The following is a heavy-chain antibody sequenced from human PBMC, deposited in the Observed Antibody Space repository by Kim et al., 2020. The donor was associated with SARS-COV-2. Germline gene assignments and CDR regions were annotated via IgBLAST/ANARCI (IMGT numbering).Heavy chain of an antibody. Sequence: ASVKVSCKASGYTFTGYYMHWVRQAPGQGLEWMGWINPNSGGTNYAQKFQGRVTMTRDTSISTAYMELSRLRSDDTAVYYCASTVLYYDILTGYFSNGSFAYWGQGTLVTVSS. CDR2: INPNSGGT. CDR1: GYTFTGYY. J-gene: IGHJ4*02. CDR3: ASTVLYYDILTGYFSNGSFAY. D-gene: IGHD3-9*01. V-gene: IGHV1-2*02.